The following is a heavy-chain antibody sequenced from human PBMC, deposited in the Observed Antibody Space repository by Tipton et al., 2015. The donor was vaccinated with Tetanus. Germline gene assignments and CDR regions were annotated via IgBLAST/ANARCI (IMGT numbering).Heavy chain of an antibody. V-gene: IGHV4-4*02. CDR2: IFRSGDT. D-gene: IGHD1-7*01. CDR1: GGSITSDHW. CDR3: ARVLPVGLELPPGDY. J-gene: IGHJ4*02. Sequence: SLRLSCAVSGGSITSDHWWSWARQPPGKGLEWIGEIFRSGDTNYNPSLKSRVIISIDKSRNQLSLTLNSGTAADTAVYYCARVLPVGLELPPGDYWGQGTLVSVSS.